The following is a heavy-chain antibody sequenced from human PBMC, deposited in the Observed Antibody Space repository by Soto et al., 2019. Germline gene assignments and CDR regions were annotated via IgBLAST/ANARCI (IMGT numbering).Heavy chain of an antibody. D-gene: IGHD3-22*01. J-gene: IGHJ3*02. Sequence: ASVKVSCKASGYTFTSYGVSWVRQAPGQGLEWMGWISAYNGNTNYAQKLQGRVTMTTDTSTSTAYMELRSLRSDDTAVYYCASDMIVGARRAFDIWGQGTMVTVSS. CDR2: ISAYNGNT. V-gene: IGHV1-18*01. CDR1: GYTFTSYG. CDR3: ASDMIVGARRAFDI.